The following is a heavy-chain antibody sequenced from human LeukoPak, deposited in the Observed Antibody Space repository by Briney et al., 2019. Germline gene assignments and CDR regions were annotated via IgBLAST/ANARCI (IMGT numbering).Heavy chain of an antibody. J-gene: IGHJ6*03. CDR3: ARRYSGSYNYYYMDV. D-gene: IGHD1-26*01. CDR2: ISYDGSNK. Sequence: GGSLRLSCAASGFTFSSYAMHWVRQAPGKGLEWVAVISYDGSNKYYADSVKGRFTISRDNSKNTLYLQMNSLRPEDTAVYYCARRYSGSYNYYYMDVWGKGTTVTVSS. V-gene: IGHV3-30*03. CDR1: GFTFSSYA.